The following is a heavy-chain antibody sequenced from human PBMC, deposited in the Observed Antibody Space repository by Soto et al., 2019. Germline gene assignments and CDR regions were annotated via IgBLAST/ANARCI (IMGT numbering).Heavy chain of an antibody. J-gene: IGHJ4*02. Sequence: APVQVSCKATGYSFKNYAVHWVRQAPGQRLEWMGFTNEGSGNTRFSQKFQGRISITRDTSASTVYLDLSSLTSEDTAIYYCARDDRSVSGVVTLDHWGPGT. CDR3: ARDDRSVSGVVTLDH. CDR1: GYSFKNYA. CDR2: TNEGSGNT. D-gene: IGHD3-3*01. V-gene: IGHV1-3*01.